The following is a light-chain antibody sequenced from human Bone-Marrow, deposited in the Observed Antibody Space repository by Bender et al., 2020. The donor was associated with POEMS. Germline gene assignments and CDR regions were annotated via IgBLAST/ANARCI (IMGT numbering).Light chain of an antibody. CDR1: GSDIGIYNL. V-gene: IGLV2-23*02. Sequence: QSALTQPASVSGSPGQSITVSCTATGSDIGIYNLVSWYQQHPGKAPKLMIYEVSKRPSGVSDRFSGSKSGNTASLTISGLQAEDEADYYCSSYTGRDTLVFGGGTKLTVL. CDR2: EVS. CDR3: SSYTGRDTLV. J-gene: IGLJ3*02.